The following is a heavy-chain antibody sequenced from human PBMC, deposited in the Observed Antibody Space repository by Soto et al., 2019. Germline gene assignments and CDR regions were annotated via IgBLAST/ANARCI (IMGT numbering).Heavy chain of an antibody. CDR2: IYYSGST. D-gene: IGHD5-18*01. J-gene: IGHJ4*02. CDR3: ASSNGYSYGSFNY. CDR1: GGSISSGGYY. V-gene: IGHV4-31*03. Sequence: SETLSLTCTVSGGSISSGGYYWRWIRQHPGKGLEWIGYIYYSGSTYYNPSLKSRVTISVDTSKNQFSLKLSSVTAADTAVYYCASSNGYSYGSFNYWGQGTLVTVSS.